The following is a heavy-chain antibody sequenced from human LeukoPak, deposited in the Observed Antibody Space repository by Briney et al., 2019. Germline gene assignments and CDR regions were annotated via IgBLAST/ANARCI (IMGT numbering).Heavy chain of an antibody. J-gene: IGHJ3*02. V-gene: IGHV3-48*01. CDR2: ISSSSNSI. CDR1: GFTFSNYK. D-gene: IGHD3-22*01. CDR3: ARVAPGYYYDSSNYPRGAFDI. Sequence: GGSLRLSCAASGFTFSNYKMNWVRQAPGKGLEWVSHISSSSNSIYYADSVKGRFTISRDNAKNSLHLQMNSLRAEDTAVYFCARVAPGYYYDSSNYPRGAFDIWGQGTMVTVSS.